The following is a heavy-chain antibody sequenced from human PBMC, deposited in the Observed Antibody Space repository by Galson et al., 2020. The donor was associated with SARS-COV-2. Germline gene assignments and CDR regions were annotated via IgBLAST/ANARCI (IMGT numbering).Heavy chain of an antibody. CDR1: RLSFTSYI. Sequence: GSLRLSCAASRLSFTSYIMTWARQAPGKGPEWVSCISVGGDDTYYADSVKGRFTISRDNSKNMVYLQMNSLGVEDTAVYYCATGDLRDWGQGTLVTVSS. D-gene: IGHD4-17*01. CDR3: ATGDLRD. J-gene: IGHJ4*02. CDR2: ISVGGDDT. V-gene: IGHV3-23*01.